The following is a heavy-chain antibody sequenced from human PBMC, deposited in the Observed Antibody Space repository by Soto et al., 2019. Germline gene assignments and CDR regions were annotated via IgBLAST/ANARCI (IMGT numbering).Heavy chain of an antibody. D-gene: IGHD6-19*01. CDR1: GFTFGGSA. CDR3: TRQTDAVQWLVVPTDYNFDY. Sequence: GGSLRLSCAASGFTFGGSAMHWVRQASGKGLEWVGHIRSKTNSYATAYAESVKGRFTISRDDSMNTAYLQMNSLKTEATAVYFCTRQTDAVQWLVVPTDYNFDYWGQGTLVTVSS. V-gene: IGHV3-73*01. CDR2: IRSKTNSYAT. J-gene: IGHJ4*01.